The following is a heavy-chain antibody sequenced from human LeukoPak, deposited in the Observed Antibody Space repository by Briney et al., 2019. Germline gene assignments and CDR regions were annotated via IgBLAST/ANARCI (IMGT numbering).Heavy chain of an antibody. D-gene: IGHD3-9*01. J-gene: IGHJ6*02. V-gene: IGHV1-69*13. Sequence: SVKVSCKASGGTFISYAISWVRQAPGQGLEWMGGIIPIFGTANYAQKFQGRVTITADESTSTAYMELSSLRSEDTAVYYCASLLTGYYVGRYYYYGMDVWGQGTTVTVSS. CDR3: ASLLTGYYVGRYYYYGMDV. CDR1: GGTFISYA. CDR2: IIPIFGTA.